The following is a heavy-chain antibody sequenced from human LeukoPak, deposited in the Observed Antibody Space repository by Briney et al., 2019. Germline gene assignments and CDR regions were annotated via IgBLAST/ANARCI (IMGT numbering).Heavy chain of an antibody. D-gene: IGHD1-14*01. J-gene: IGHJ6*03. CDR2: IIPIFGTA. V-gene: IGHV1-69*13. Sequence: GASVKVSCKASGYTFNSYGISWVRQAPGQGLEWMGGIIPIFGTANYAQKFQGRVTITADESTSTAYMELSSLRSEDTAVYYCARTGGYYYYYMDVWGKGTTVTISS. CDR3: ARTGGYYYYYMDV. CDR1: GYTFNSYG.